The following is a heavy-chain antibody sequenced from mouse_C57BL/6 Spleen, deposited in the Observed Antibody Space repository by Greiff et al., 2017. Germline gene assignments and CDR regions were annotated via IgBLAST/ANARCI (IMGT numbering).Heavy chain of an antibody. CDR3: AREDDGSFDY. Sequence: VQLKESGPGLVKPSQSLSLTCSVTGYSITSGYYWNWIRQFPGNKLEWMGYISYDGSNNYNPSLKNRISITRDTSKNQFFLKLNSVTTEDTATYYCAREDDGSFDYWGQGTTLTVSS. V-gene: IGHV3-6*01. CDR1: GYSITSGYY. J-gene: IGHJ2*01. D-gene: IGHD2-3*01. CDR2: ISYDGSN.